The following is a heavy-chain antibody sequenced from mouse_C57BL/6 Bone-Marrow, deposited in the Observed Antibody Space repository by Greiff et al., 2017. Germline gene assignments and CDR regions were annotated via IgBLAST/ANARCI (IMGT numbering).Heavy chain of an antibody. J-gene: IGHJ4*01. CDR3: ARAYYLAMDY. D-gene: IGHD1-1*01. CDR1: GFTFSDYG. CDR2: ISSGSSTI. V-gene: IGHV5-17*01. Sequence: EVHLVESGGGLVKPGGSLKLSCAASGFTFSDYGMHWVRQAPEKGLEWVAYISSGSSTIYYADTVKGRFTISRDNAKNTLFLQMTSLRSEDTAMYYCARAYYLAMDYWGQGTSVTVSS.